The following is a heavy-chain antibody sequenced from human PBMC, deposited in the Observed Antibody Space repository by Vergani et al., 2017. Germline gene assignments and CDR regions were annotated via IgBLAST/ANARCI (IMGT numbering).Heavy chain of an antibody. J-gene: IGHJ6*03. CDR2: IYSGGST. Sequence: EVQLVESGGGLIQPGGSLRLSCAASGFTVSSNYMSWVRQAPGKGLEWVSVIYSGGSTYYADSVKGRFTISRDNSKNTLYLQMNSLRAEDTAVYYCARDVWGYDFXSGYYTGSTHYYYYMDVWGKGTTVTVSS. D-gene: IGHD3-3*01. CDR1: GFTVSSNY. CDR3: ARDVWGYDFXSGYYTGSTHYYYYMDV. V-gene: IGHV3-53*01.